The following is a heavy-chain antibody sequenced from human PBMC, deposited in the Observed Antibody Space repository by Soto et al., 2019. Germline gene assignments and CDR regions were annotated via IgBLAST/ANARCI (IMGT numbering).Heavy chain of an antibody. CDR3: ARVGRVAARTFDY. D-gene: IGHD2-15*01. J-gene: IGHJ4*02. Sequence: SVTLSLTCTVSGGSISPFYWSWVRQPPGKGLEWIGYLYYSGNTNYNPSLKSRVTISVDASKNQVSLRLTSVTAADTAGYYCARVGRVAARTFDYWGQGTVVEASS. CDR1: GGSISPFY. V-gene: IGHV4-59*01. CDR2: LYYSGNT.